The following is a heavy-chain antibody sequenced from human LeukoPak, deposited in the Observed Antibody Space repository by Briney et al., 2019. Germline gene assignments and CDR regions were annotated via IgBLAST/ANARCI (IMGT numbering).Heavy chain of an antibody. CDR3: ARDPFTDDYYGMDV. Sequence: GGSLRLSCAASGFTFSSYWMHWVRQAPGKGLVWVSRINSDGSSTSYADSVKGRFTISRDNAKNTLYLQMNRLRAEDTAVYYCARDPFTDDYYGMDVWGQGTTVTVSS. V-gene: IGHV3-74*01. CDR2: INSDGSST. CDR1: GFTFSSYW. J-gene: IGHJ6*02.